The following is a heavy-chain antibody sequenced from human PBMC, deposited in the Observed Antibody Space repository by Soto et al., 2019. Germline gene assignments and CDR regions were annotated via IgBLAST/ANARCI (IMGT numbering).Heavy chain of an antibody. CDR3: AKDPITIFGVPKGGWFDP. V-gene: IGHV3-23*01. Sequence: GGSLRLSCAASGFTFSSYAMSWVRQAPGKGLEWVSAISGSGGSTYYADSVKVRFTISRDNSKNTLYLQMNSLRAEDTAVYYCAKDPITIFGVPKGGWFDPWGQGTLVTVSS. CDR1: GFTFSSYA. D-gene: IGHD3-3*01. J-gene: IGHJ5*02. CDR2: ISGSGGST.